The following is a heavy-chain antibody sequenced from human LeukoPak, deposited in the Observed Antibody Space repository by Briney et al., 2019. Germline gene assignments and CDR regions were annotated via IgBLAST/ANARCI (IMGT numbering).Heavy chain of an antibody. D-gene: IGHD3-22*01. J-gene: IGHJ4*02. CDR3: AKDKTYDSSGPYYFDY. CDR2: IWYDGSNK. CDR1: GFTFSSYG. Sequence: PGGSLRLSCAASGFTFSSYGMHWVRQAPGKGLEWVAVIWYDGSNKYYADSVKGRFTISRDNAKNSLYLQMNSLRAEDTALYNCAKDKTYDSSGPYYFDYWGQGTLVTVSS. V-gene: IGHV3-33*03.